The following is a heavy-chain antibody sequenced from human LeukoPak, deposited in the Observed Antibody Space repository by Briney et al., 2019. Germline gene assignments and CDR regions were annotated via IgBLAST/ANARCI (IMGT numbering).Heavy chain of an antibody. CDR2: ISAYNGNT. J-gene: IGHJ4*02. Sequence: ASVKVSCKASGYTFTSYGISWVRQAPGQGLEWMGWISAYNGNTTYAQKLQGRVTMTTDTSTSTAYMELRSLRSDDTAVYYCARDLNSEWELPAGGYYFDYWGQGTLVTVSS. D-gene: IGHD1-26*01. V-gene: IGHV1-18*01. CDR3: ARDLNSEWELPAGGYYFDY. CDR1: GYTFTSYG.